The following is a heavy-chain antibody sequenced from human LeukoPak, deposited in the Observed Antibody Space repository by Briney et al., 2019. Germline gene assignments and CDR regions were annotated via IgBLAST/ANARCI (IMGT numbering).Heavy chain of an antibody. CDR2: ISSSSSTI. CDR3: ARDLNSWFGTETFDY. V-gene: IGHV3-48*04. Sequence: GGSLRLSCAASGFTFSSYSMNWVRQAPGKGLEWVSYISSSSSTIYYADSVKGRFTISRDNAKNSLYLQMNSLRAEDTAVYYCARDLNSWFGTETFDYWGQGTLVTVSS. D-gene: IGHD3-10*01. J-gene: IGHJ4*02. CDR1: GFTFSSYS.